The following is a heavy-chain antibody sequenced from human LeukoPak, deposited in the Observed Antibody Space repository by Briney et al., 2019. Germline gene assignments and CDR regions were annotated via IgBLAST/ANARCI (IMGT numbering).Heavy chain of an antibody. J-gene: IGHJ4*02. V-gene: IGHV3-23*01. CDR3: AKGGDPRAFDN. CDR1: GFTFSSYG. D-gene: IGHD2-21*02. CDR2: ISGSGGST. Sequence: GGSLRLSCAASGFTFSSYGMSWTRQDPGKGLEWVSSISGSGGSTYYADSVKGRITISRDNSNNTLYLQMNSLRAEDTAIYYCAKGGDPRAFDNWGRGTLVTVSS.